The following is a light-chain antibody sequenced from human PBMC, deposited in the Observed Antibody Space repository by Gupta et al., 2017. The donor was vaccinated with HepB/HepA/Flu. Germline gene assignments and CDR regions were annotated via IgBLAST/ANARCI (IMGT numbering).Light chain of an antibody. V-gene: IGLV6-57*03. CDR3: QSYDSSNVV. J-gene: IGLJ2*01. Sequence: NFMLTQPHSVSESPGETVTIFCTRSSGSIASNYVQWYQQRPGSAPTTVIYEDNQRPSGVPDRFSGSIDSSSNSASLTISGLKTEDEADYYCQSYDSSNVVFGGGTKLTVL. CDR1: SGSIASNY. CDR2: EDN.